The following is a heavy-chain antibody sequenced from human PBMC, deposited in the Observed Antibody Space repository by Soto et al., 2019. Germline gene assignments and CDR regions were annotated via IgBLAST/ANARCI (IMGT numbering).Heavy chain of an antibody. D-gene: IGHD2-2*02. CDR1: GYTFSTYG. CDR3: ARVKVPAAILGAFDL. CDR2: INPFKGDT. Sequence: GASVKVSCKASGYTFSTYGITWVLQAPGQGLDWMGWINPFKGDTNSAARFQDRVTMTTDTSTRTAYMELRSLRSDDTAVYYCARVKVPAAILGAFDLWGQGTLVTVSS. V-gene: IGHV1-18*01. J-gene: IGHJ3*01.